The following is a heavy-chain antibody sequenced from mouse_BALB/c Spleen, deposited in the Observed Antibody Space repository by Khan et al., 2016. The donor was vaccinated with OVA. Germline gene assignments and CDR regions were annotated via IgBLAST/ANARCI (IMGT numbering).Heavy chain of an antibody. CDR1: GFNIKDTY. Sequence: VQLQQPGAEFVKPGASVKLSCTASGFNIKDTYMHWINQRPQQGLEWMGRIDPANGNVKYDPNFQDKATIAADAFSNTAYLQHSRLTAADTAVDSCTSRAYHGLFSYWGPGTLVTVSA. CDR3: TSRAYHGLFSY. V-gene: IGHV14-3*02. J-gene: IGHJ3*01. CDR2: IDPANGNV. D-gene: IGHD2-10*01.